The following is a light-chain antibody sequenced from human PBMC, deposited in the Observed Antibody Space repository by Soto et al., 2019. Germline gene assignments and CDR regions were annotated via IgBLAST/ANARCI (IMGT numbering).Light chain of an antibody. J-gene: IGKJ1*01. Sequence: DIQMTQSPSTLSASVGDRVNITCRASQRIFVWLAWYQQKVGIAPNLLIYDASNLGIGVPSRFSGSLSGTVFTLTISRMKPDDVATFYCQQYNINPCTFGHGTKLEIK. CDR2: DAS. CDR3: QQYNINPCT. CDR1: QRIFVW. V-gene: IGKV1-5*01.